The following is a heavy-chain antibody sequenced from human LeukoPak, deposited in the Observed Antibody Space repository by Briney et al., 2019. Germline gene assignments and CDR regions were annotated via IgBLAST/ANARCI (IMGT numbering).Heavy chain of an antibody. CDR2: IYYSGTT. CDR3: ALGYSYGSPDAFDI. D-gene: IGHD5-18*01. CDR1: GGSFSHYY. J-gene: IGHJ3*02. V-gene: IGHV4-34*01. Sequence: PSETLSLTCAVYGGSFSHYYWGWIRQPPGKGLEWIANIYYSGTTNYNPSLKSRLTITVDTSKNQFSLKLSSLTAADTAVYYCALGYSYGSPDAFDIWGQGTMVTVSS.